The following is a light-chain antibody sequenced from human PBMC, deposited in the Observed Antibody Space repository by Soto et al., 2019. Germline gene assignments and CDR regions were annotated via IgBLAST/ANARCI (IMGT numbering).Light chain of an antibody. V-gene: IGKV1-5*03. CDR2: KAS. Sequence: DLQMTQSPSTLSASVGDRVTITCRASQSISSWLAWYQQKPGKAPKLLIYKASSLESVVPSRFSGSESVTELTLTISSLQPDDFATYYCQQYNSYSSTFGHGTKLEIK. CDR1: QSISSW. J-gene: IGKJ2*01. CDR3: QQYNSYSST.